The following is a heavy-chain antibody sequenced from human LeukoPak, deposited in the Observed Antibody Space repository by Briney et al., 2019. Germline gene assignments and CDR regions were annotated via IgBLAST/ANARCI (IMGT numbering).Heavy chain of an antibody. CDR2: IDYSGTT. J-gene: IGHJ5*02. V-gene: IGHV4-28*01. D-gene: IGHD1-26*01. CDR1: GYSISRSNW. Sequence: SETLSITCAVSGYSISRSNWWGWIRQPPGKGLEWIGYIDYSGTTYYSPSLKSRVTMSVDTTKNQFSLKLHSVSAVDTAVYYCSRYSGSQGWFDPWGQGTLVTVSS. CDR3: SRYSGSQGWFDP.